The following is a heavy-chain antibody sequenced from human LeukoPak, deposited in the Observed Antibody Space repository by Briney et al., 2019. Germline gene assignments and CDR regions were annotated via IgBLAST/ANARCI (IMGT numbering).Heavy chain of an antibody. CDR1: GFTFTTYA. D-gene: IGHD6-13*01. CDR2: ISTDGGGT. CDR3: ARYSSGSCYDY. V-gene: IGHV3-64*01. Sequence: PGGSLRLPCAASGFTFTTYAMHWARQAPGRGLEYVSAISTDGGGTYYANSVKGRFTISRDNSKNTLYLQMGSLRVEDMAVYYCARYSSGSCYDYWGQGTLVTVSS. J-gene: IGHJ4*02.